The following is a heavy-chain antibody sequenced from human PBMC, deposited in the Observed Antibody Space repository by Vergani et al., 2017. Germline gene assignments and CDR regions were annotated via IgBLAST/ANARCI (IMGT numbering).Heavy chain of an antibody. V-gene: IGHV3-21*01. D-gene: IGHD3-10*01. CDR2: ISSRSSYL. CDR1: GFTFSSYS. Sequence: EVQLLQSGGGVIQPGGSVRLSCAASGFTFSSYSMNWVRQAPGKGLEWVSSISSRSSYLYYADSVKGRFTISRDNAKNSLYLQMNSLRAEDTAVYYCARGGSGSNYSFDYWGQGTLVTVSS. CDR3: ARGGSGSNYSFDY. J-gene: IGHJ4*02.